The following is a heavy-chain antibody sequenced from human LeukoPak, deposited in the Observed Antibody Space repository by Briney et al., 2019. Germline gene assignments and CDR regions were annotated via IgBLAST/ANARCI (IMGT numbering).Heavy chain of an antibody. Sequence: SVKVSCKASGGTFSSYAISWVRQAPGQGVEWMGGIIPIFGTANYAQKFQGRVTITTDESTSTAYMELSSLRSEDTAVYYCASGLDTQYCSSTSCYPRTYYMDVWGKGTTVTVSS. CDR3: ASGLDTQYCSSTSCYPRTYYMDV. CDR1: GGTFSSYA. V-gene: IGHV1-69*05. CDR2: IIPIFGTA. D-gene: IGHD2-2*01. J-gene: IGHJ6*03.